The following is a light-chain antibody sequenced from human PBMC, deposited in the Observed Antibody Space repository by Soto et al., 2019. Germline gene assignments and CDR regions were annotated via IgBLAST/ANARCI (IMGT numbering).Light chain of an antibody. J-gene: IGLJ2*01. V-gene: IGLV1-51*01. CDR2: DTN. CDR1: SSNIGKNY. CDR3: GTWDTSLSAVV. Sequence: QSVLTQPPSVSAAPGQKVTISCSGASSNIGKNYVSWYQQLPGAAPKLVIFDTNKRPSGIPDRFSGSKSGTSAALDITALQTCDEADYYCGTWDTSLSAVVFGGGTKLTVL.